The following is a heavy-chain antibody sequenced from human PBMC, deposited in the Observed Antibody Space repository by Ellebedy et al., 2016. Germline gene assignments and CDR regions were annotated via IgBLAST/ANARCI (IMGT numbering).Heavy chain of an antibody. J-gene: IGHJ3*02. D-gene: IGHD3-10*01. CDR2: IWYDGSNK. Sequence: GGSLRLXXAASGFTFRTYDMHWVRQAPGKGLEWVAVIWYDGSNKYYADSVKGRFSISRDNSKNTLDLQMNSLRVEDTAVYYCARDYLLGSYYYPKPLGEIDGFAIWGQGTMVTVSP. CDR1: GFTFRTYD. CDR3: ARDYLLGSYYYPKPLGEIDGFAI. V-gene: IGHV3-33*08.